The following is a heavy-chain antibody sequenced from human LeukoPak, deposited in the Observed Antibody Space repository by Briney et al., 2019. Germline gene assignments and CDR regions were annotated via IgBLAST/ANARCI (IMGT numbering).Heavy chain of an antibody. J-gene: IGHJ3*02. CDR3: ARREGI. Sequence: GGSLRLSCAASGFTFSDYYMTWNRQAPGKGLEWLSYISSTSTYTNYADSVKGRFTISRDNAKNSLYLQMNSLRAEDTAVYYCARREGIWGQGTLVTVSS. V-gene: IGHV3-11*06. CDR1: GFTFSDYY. CDR2: ISSTSTYT.